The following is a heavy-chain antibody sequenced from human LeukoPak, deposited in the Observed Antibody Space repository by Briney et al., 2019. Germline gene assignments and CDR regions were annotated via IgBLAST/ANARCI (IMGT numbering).Heavy chain of an antibody. J-gene: IGHJ1*01. CDR3: ASRVGPGYSYGIEFFQR. CDR1: GFTFSSYA. CDR2: ISGSGGST. D-gene: IGHD5-18*01. Sequence: GGSLRLSCAASGFTFSSYAMSWVPQAPGKGLEWVSAISGSGGSTYYADSVKGRFTIPRDNSKTTLYLQMNSLTSEDTAVCHSASRVGPGYSYGIEFFQRWGQGTLVTVSS. V-gene: IGHV3-23*01.